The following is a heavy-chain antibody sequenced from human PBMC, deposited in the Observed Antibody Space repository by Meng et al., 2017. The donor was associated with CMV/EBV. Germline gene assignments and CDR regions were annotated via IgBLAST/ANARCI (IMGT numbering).Heavy chain of an antibody. V-gene: IGHV3-15*07. CDR2: IKGEADGGTT. CDR3: SYGANYYFDY. CDR1: DLTGSNVF. J-gene: IGHJ4*02. D-gene: IGHD4/OR15-4a*01. Sequence: CGVSDLTGSNVFMNWVRQAPGKGLEWVGRIKGEADGGTTDYAAPVRGRFIISRDDSKNTVYLEMKSLQVDDAAVYYCSYGANYYFDYWGPGTLVTVSS.